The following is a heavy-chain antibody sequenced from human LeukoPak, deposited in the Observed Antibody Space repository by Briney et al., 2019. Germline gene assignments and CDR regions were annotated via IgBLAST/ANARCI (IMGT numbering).Heavy chain of an antibody. Sequence: GGSLRLSCAASGFSFISYSINWVRQAPGKGLEWVSFISSSSSYIYYADSVKGRFTISRDNAKNSLFLQMNSLRAEDTAVYYCGRDGDSDTIDSWGQGTLVTVSS. CDR2: ISSSSSYI. V-gene: IGHV3-21*01. CDR3: GRDGDSDTIDS. D-gene: IGHD4-17*01. J-gene: IGHJ4*02. CDR1: GFSFISYS.